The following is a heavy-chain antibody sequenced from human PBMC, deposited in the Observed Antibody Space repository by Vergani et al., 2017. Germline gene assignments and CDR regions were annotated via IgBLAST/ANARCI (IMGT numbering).Heavy chain of an antibody. J-gene: IGHJ5*02. Sequence: EVQLVESGGGLVQPGGSLRLSCAASGFTFSSYWMHWVRQAPGKGLVWVSRINSDGSSTSYADSVKGRFTISRDNSKNTLYLQMNSLRAEDTAVYYCAKNSGRYPPAWFDPWGQGTLVTVSS. D-gene: IGHD1-1*01. CDR1: GFTFSSYW. CDR2: INSDGSST. V-gene: IGHV3-74*01. CDR3: AKNSGRYPPAWFDP.